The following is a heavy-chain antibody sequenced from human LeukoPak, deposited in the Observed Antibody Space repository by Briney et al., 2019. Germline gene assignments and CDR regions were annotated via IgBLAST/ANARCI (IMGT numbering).Heavy chain of an antibody. J-gene: IGHJ3*02. V-gene: IGHV5-51*01. Sequence: GESLKISCKGSGYSFTSYWIGWVRPMPGKGLEWMGIIYPGDSDTRYSPSFQGQVTISADKSISTAYLQWSSLKASDTAMYYCARRIAAAGNHDAFDIWGQGTMVTVSS. D-gene: IGHD6-13*01. CDR3: ARRIAAAGNHDAFDI. CDR1: GYSFTSYW. CDR2: IYPGDSDT.